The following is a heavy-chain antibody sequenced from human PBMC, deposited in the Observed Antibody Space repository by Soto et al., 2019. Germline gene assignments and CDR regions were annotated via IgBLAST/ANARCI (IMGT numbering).Heavy chain of an antibody. D-gene: IGHD2-8*01. J-gene: IGHJ6*02. CDR1: GYSFPYYW. Sequence: GESLKISCKGSGYSFPYYWVAWVRQKPGKGLEWMGIIYPSDSDTRYSPAFQGQVTMSADKSISTAYLQWSSLKASDTAVYYCTRHLNVVLAPHRTVEGLKYAMDVWGQGTPVTSP. V-gene: IGHV5-51*01. CDR2: IYPSDSDT. CDR3: TRHLNVVLAPHRTVEGLKYAMDV.